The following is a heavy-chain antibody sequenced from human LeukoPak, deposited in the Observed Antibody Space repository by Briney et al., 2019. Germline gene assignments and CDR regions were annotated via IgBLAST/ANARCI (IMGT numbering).Heavy chain of an antibody. CDR1: GGTFSSYA. Sequence: SVKVSCKASGGTFSSYAISWVRQAPGQGLEWMGRIIPIFGIANYAQKFQGRVTITADKSTSTAYMELSSLRSEDTAVYYCASLGGVDTAMVANYWGQGTLVTVSS. V-gene: IGHV1-69*04. J-gene: IGHJ4*02. D-gene: IGHD5-18*01. CDR2: IIPIFGIA. CDR3: ASLGGVDTAMVANY.